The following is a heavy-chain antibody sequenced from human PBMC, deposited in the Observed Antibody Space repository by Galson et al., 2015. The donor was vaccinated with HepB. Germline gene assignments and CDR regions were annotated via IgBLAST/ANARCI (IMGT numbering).Heavy chain of an antibody. D-gene: IGHD3-22*01. CDR3: ARGGRSYYDRSSFYHIDY. V-gene: IGHV3-30*04. CDR2: LSYDGSNK. CDR1: GFTFNSYA. Sequence: SLRLACAASGFTFNSYAMHWVRQAPGKGLEWAALLSYDGSNKYYADSVKGRFTISRDNSKSTLYLQMNSLRAEDTAVYYCARGGRSYYDRSSFYHIDYWGQGTRVTVSS. J-gene: IGHJ4*02.